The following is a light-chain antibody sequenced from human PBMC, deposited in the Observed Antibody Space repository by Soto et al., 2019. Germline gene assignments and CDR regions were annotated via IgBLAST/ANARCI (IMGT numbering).Light chain of an antibody. Sequence: QSVLTQPRSVSGSPGQSVTISCTGTSSDVGGHNYVYWYQQHPGKAPKLMIYDVRKRPSGVPDRFSGSKSGNTASLTISGLQAEDDDDYYCCSHAGRYTYVFGTGTKLTVL. V-gene: IGLV2-11*01. CDR2: DVR. CDR3: CSHAGRYTYV. CDR1: SSDVGGHNY. J-gene: IGLJ1*01.